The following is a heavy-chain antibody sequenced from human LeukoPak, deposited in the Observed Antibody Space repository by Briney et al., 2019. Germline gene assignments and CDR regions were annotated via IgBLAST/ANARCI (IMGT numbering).Heavy chain of an antibody. V-gene: IGHV4-4*07. CDR2: IYSGGST. CDR1: GVSISSYY. J-gene: IGHJ6*03. Sequence: SETLSLTCSVSGVSISSYYWTWIRLGGQGLEWIGRIYSGGSTNYNPSLKSRVTMSVDTSKNQFSLRLTSVTAADTAVYFCARDLMVAATPSYYYYMDVWGKGTTVTVSS. CDR3: ARDLMVAATPSYYYYMDV. D-gene: IGHD2-15*01.